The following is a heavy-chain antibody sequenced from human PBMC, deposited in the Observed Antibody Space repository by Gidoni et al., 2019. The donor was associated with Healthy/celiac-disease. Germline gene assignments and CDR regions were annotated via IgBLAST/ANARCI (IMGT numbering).Heavy chain of an antibody. V-gene: IGHV4-34*01. J-gene: IGHJ6*03. D-gene: IGHD6-6*01. Sequence: QVQLQQWGAGLLKPSETLSLTCAVYGGSFSGYYWSWIRQPPGKGLEWIGEINHSGSTNYNPSLKSRVTISVDTSKNQFSLKLSSVTAADTAVYYCARGGSIAARPGPDYYYYMDVWGKGTTVTVSS. CDR2: INHSGST. CDR3: ARGGSIAARPGPDYYYYMDV. CDR1: GGSFSGYY.